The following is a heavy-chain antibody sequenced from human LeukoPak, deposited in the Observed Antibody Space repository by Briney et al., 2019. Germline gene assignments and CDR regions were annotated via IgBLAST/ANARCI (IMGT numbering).Heavy chain of an antibody. CDR2: SIPIFGTA. V-gene: IGHV1-69*01. CDR3: ARDHCGYDSGDY. Sequence: GSSVKVSCKASGGTFSSYAISWVRQAPGQGLEWMGGSIPIFGTANYAQKFQGRVTITADESTSTAYMERSSLRSEDTAVYYCARDHCGYDSGDYWGQGTLVTVSS. D-gene: IGHD5-12*01. CDR1: GGTFSSYA. J-gene: IGHJ4*02.